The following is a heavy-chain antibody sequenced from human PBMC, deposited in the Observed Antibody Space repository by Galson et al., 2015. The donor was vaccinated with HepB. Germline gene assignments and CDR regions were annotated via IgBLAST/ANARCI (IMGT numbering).Heavy chain of an antibody. Sequence: SLRLSCAASGFTFSSYAMTWVRQAPGKGLEWVSGMSGSGSSTYYADSVKGRFTISRDNSKNTLYLQMNSLRAADTAVYYCAKGARYGSGSYHTMDVWGQGTTVTVSS. CDR3: AKGARYGSGSYHTMDV. CDR1: GFTFSSYA. CDR2: MSGSGSST. V-gene: IGHV3-23*01. J-gene: IGHJ6*02. D-gene: IGHD3-10*01.